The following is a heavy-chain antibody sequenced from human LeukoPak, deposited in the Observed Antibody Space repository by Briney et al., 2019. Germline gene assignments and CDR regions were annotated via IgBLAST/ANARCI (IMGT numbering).Heavy chain of an antibody. CDR3: ATRPSGDPFEY. D-gene: IGHD5-24*01. CDR2: INPNSGDT. CDR1: GYIFTDYY. V-gene: IGHV1-2*02. Sequence: ASVKVSCKASGYIFTDYYMHWVRQAPGLGLEWMGWINPNSGDTNYAQKFQGRVTIIRDTSISTVFMELRRLRSDDTAVYYCATRPSGDPFEYWGQGTLVTVSS. J-gene: IGHJ4*02.